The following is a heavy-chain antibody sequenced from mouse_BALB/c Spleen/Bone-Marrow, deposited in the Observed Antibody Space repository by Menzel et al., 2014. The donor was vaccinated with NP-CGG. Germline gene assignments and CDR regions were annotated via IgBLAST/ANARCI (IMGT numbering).Heavy chain of an antibody. CDR2: IYPGSGT. J-gene: IGHJ1*01. CDR1: GYTFTDYY. CDR3: ARILYWYFDV. V-gene: IGHV1-84*02. Sequence: QVQLQQPGPELVKPGASVKISCKASGYTFTDYYINWVKPKPGQGLEWIGWIYPGSGTKYNEKFKGKATLTVDTSSSTAYMQLSSLTSEDTAVYFCARILYWYFDVWGAGTTVTVSS.